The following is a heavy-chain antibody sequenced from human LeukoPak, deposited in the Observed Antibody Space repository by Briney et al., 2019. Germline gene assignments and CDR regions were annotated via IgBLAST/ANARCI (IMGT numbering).Heavy chain of an antibody. V-gene: IGHV4-34*01. CDR2: IYYSGST. CDR3: ATHSSSRGPLRY. D-gene: IGHD6-13*01. CDR1: GGFFSGYY. J-gene: IGHJ4*02. Sequence: PSETLSLTCAVYGGFFSGYYWSWIRQPPGKGLEWIGSIYYSGSTYYSPSLKSRVTISVDTSKNQFSLKLNSVTAADTAVYYCATHSSSRGPLRYWGQGALVTVSS.